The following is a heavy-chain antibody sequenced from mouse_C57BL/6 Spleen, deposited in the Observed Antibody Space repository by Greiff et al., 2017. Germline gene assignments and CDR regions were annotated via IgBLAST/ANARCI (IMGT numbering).Heavy chain of an antibody. Sequence: QVQLQQPGAELVMPGASVKLSCKASGYTFTSYWMHWVKQRPGQGLEWIGEIDPSDSYTNYNQKFKGKSTLTVAKSSSTAYMQLSSLTSEDSAVYYCARVGGYFDYWGQGTTLTVSS. CDR3: ARVGGYFDY. V-gene: IGHV1-69*01. J-gene: IGHJ2*01. CDR2: IDPSDSYT. D-gene: IGHD4-1*01. CDR1: GYTFTSYW.